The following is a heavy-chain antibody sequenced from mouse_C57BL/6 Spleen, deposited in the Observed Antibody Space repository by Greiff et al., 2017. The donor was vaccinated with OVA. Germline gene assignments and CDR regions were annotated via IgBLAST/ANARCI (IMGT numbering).Heavy chain of an antibody. Sequence: EVQLVESEGGLVQPGSSMKLSCTASGFTFSDYYMAWVRQVPEKGLEWVANINYDGSSTYYLDSLKSRFIISRDNAKNILYLQMSSLKSEDTATYYCARDLGYNYAMDYWGQGTSVTVSS. J-gene: IGHJ4*01. CDR2: INYDGSST. D-gene: IGHD2-2*01. CDR3: ARDLGYNYAMDY. CDR1: GFTFSDYY. V-gene: IGHV5-16*01.